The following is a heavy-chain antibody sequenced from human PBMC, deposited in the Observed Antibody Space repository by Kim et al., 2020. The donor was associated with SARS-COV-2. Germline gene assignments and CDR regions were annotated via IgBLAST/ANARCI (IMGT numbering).Heavy chain of an antibody. Sequence: AQKFQGRVTMTRDTSISTAYMGMSRLGSDDTAVYYCARFVHYYYYYGMDVWGQGTTVTVSS. V-gene: IGHV1-2*02. D-gene: IGHD6-6*01. CDR3: ARFVHYYYYYGMDV. J-gene: IGHJ6*02.